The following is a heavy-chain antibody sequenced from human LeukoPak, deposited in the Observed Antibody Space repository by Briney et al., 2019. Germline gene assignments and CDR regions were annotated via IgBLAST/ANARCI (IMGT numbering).Heavy chain of an antibody. J-gene: IGHJ4*02. CDR2: VSSNVYST. Sequence: GGSLRLSCAASGFTFSSYAMHWVRQAPGKGLEYVSSVSSNVYSTHYADSVKGRFAISRDNSKNTLYLQMSSLRTEDAAVYYCVKDSKSSGWYVPPNFDYWGQGTLVTVSS. D-gene: IGHD6-19*01. V-gene: IGHV3-64D*09. CDR3: VKDSKSSGWYVPPNFDY. CDR1: GFTFSSYA.